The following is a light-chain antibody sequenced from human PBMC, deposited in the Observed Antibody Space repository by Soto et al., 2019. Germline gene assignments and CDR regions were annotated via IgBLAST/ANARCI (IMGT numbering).Light chain of an antibody. V-gene: IGLV1-40*01. CDR2: GNS. CDR1: SSNIGAGYD. J-gene: IGLJ2*01. CDR3: QSYDSSLSALV. Sequence: QSVLTQPPSVSGAPGQRVTISCAGSSSNIGAGYDVHWYQQLPGTAPKLLIYGNSNRHSGVPDRFSGSKSGTSASLAITGLQAADEADYYCQSYDSSLSALVFGGGTKLTVL.